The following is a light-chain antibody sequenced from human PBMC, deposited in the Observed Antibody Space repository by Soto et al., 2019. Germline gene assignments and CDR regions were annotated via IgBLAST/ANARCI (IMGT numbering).Light chain of an antibody. V-gene: IGKV3-20*01. CDR1: QSVSSSY. CDR2: GAS. CDR3: QQYGSSLIT. J-gene: IGKJ5*01. Sequence: EIVLTHSPGTLSLSPGERATISCRASQSVSSSYLAWYQQKPGQAPRLLIYGASSRATGIPDRFSGSGSGTDFTLTISRLEPEDFAVYYCQQYGSSLITFGQGTRLEIK.